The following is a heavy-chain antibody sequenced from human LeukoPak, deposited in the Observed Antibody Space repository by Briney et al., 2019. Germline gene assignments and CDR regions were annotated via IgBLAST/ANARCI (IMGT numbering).Heavy chain of an antibody. D-gene: IGHD6-19*01. V-gene: IGHV3-23*01. CDR2: LSGSGGST. CDR1: GFTFSTYA. J-gene: IGHJ4*02. Sequence: PGGSLRLSCAASGFTFSTYAMSWVRQAPGKGLEWVSALSGSGGSTYYADSVKGRFTISRDNSKNSLYLQMNSLRSDDTALYYCARESESSGWYDYWGQGTLVTVSS. CDR3: ARESESSGWYDY.